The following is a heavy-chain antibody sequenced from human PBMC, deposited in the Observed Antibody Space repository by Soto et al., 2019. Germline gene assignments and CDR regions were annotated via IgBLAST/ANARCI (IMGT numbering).Heavy chain of an antibody. CDR2: INPNSGGT. V-gene: IGHV1-2*04. Sequence: ASVKVSCKASGYTITGYYMHWVRQAPGQGLEWMGWINPNSGGTNYAQKFQGWVTMTRDTSISTAYMELSRLRSDDTAVYYCARGKDSSGYYLAWGQGTLVTVSS. CDR3: ARGKDSSGYYLA. D-gene: IGHD3-22*01. J-gene: IGHJ5*02. CDR1: GYTITGYY.